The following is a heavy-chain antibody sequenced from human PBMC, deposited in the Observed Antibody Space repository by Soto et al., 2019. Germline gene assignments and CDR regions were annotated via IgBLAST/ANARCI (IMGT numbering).Heavy chain of an antibody. CDR3: ARIITMFGVVSYGMDV. J-gene: IGHJ6*02. V-gene: IGHV3-21*01. Sequence: EVQLVESGGGLVKPGGSLRLSCAASGFTFSSYSMNWVRQAPGKGLEWVSSISSSSSYIYYADSVKGRFTISRDNAKNSLYLQMTSLRAEDTAVYYCARIITMFGVVSYGMDVWGQGTTVTVSS. CDR1: GFTFSSYS. D-gene: IGHD3-3*01. CDR2: ISSSSSYI.